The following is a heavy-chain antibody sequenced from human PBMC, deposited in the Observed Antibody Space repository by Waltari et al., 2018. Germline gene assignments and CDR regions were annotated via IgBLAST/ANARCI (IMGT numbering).Heavy chain of an antibody. Sequence: QVQLQESGPGLVRPSETLSLTCTVSGGSISSSYWSWTRQPPGKGLEWIGYIYYTGSTNYNPSLKSRVTISIDTSKNQFSLNLSSVTAADTAVYYCARDPNPTVMGAEWGQGTLVTVSS. J-gene: IGHJ4*02. CDR3: ARDPNPTVMGAE. D-gene: IGHD4-4*01. CDR1: GGSISSSY. V-gene: IGHV4-59*01. CDR2: IYYTGST.